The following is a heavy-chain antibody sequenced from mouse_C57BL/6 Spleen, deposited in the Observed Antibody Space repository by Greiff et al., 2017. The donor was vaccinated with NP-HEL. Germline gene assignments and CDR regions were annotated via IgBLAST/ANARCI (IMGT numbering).Heavy chain of an antibody. Sequence: EVQVVESGGGLVKPGGSLKLSCAASGFTFSSYTMSWVRQTPEKRLEWVATISGGGGNTYYPDSVKGRFTISRDNAKNTLYLQMSSLRSEDTALYYCARLWLRRNFDYWGQGTTLTVSS. CDR1: GFTFSSYT. J-gene: IGHJ2*01. D-gene: IGHD2-2*01. CDR3: ARLWLRRNFDY. CDR2: ISGGGGNT. V-gene: IGHV5-9*01.